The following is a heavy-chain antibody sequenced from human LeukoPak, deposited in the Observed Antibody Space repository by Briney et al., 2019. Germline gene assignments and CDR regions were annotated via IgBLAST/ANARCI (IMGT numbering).Heavy chain of an antibody. Sequence: PGGSLRLSCRGSGFTFGDHAMSWVRQAPGKGLEWVGFIRSKAYRGTTEYAASVKGRFTISRDDSASIAYLQMNSLKTDDTAVYYCARGPIQLWIHNAMDVWGRGTTVTVSS. CDR1: GFTFGDHA. V-gene: IGHV3-49*04. CDR2: IRSKAYRGTT. J-gene: IGHJ6*02. D-gene: IGHD5-18*01. CDR3: ARGPIQLWIHNAMDV.